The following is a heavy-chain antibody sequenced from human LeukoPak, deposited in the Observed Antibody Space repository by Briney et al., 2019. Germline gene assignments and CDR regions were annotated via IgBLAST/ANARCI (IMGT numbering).Heavy chain of an antibody. CDR1: GYSISSGYY. J-gene: IGHJ6*03. Sequence: SETLSLTCIVSGYSISSGYYWGWIRQPPGKGLEWIGTIYRSGSTYSNPSLRGRVTISVDTSKNQFSLKLSSVTAADTAVYYCARTRAGYYYYYMDVWGKGTTVTVSS. CDR2: IYRSGST. CDR3: ARTRAGYYYYYMDV. V-gene: IGHV4-38-2*02.